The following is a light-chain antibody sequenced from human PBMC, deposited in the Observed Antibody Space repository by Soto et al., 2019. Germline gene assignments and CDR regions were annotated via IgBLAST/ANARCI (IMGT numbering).Light chain of an antibody. CDR3: QQYYSTRLT. CDR1: QSVFYSSNNKNY. Sequence: DIVMTQAPDSLAVSLGARATINCKSSQSVFYSSNNKNYLAWYQQKPGQPPKLLIYWASTRASGVPDRFSGSGSGTDFTLTISSLQAEDVAVYYCQQYYSTRLTFGEGTKVEIK. J-gene: IGKJ4*01. V-gene: IGKV4-1*01. CDR2: WAS.